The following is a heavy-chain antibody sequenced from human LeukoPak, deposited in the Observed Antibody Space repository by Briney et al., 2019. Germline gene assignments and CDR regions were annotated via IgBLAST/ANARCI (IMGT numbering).Heavy chain of an antibody. Sequence: ASVKVSCTASGYTFTGYYMHWVRQAPGQGLEWMGRINPNSGGTNYAQKFQGRVTMTRDTSISTAYMELSRLRSDDTAVYYCARDPEGYCSSTSCYPDYWGQGTLVTVSP. V-gene: IGHV1-2*06. J-gene: IGHJ4*02. D-gene: IGHD2-2*01. CDR2: INPNSGGT. CDR1: GYTFTGYY. CDR3: ARDPEGYCSSTSCYPDY.